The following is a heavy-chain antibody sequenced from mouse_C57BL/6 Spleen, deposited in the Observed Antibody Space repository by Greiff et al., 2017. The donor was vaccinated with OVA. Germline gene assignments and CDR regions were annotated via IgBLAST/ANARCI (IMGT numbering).Heavy chain of an antibody. CDR1: GYTFTSYG. CDR2: IYPRSGNT. CDR3: ARSGDGSSYDFDY. D-gene: IGHD1-1*01. J-gene: IGHJ2*01. V-gene: IGHV1-81*01. Sequence: QVQLKESGAELARPGASVKLSCKASGYTFTSYGISWVKQRTGQGLEWIGEIYPRSGNTYYNEKFKGKATLTADKSSSTAYMELRSLTSEDSAVYFCARSGDGSSYDFDYWGQGTTLTVSS.